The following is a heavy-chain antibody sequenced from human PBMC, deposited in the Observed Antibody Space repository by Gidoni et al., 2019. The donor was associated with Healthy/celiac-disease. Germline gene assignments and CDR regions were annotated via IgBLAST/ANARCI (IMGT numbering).Heavy chain of an antibody. CDR2: VRQDRSEK. CDR1: RFPFRSYW. J-gene: IGHJ6*02. CDR3: ARDPMVRGDNYYYYYGMDV. D-gene: IGHD3-10*01. Sequence: EVQLVASGGGSVQPGGSLRLPCAASRFPFRSYWMSGVLKAPGQGLEWVANVRQDRSEKYYVVSVKGRFTISIDDAKNSQYLQMNSLRAEDTAVYYCARDPMVRGDNYYYYYGMDVWGQGTTVTVSS. V-gene: IGHV3-7*04.